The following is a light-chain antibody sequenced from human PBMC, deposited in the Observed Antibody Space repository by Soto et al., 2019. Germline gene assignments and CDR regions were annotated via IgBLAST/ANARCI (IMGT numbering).Light chain of an antibody. J-gene: IGKJ1*01. CDR3: MQATQSTWT. Sequence: DIVMTQTPLSSPVTLGQAASISCRSSQSLVHSDGNTYLRWFQQRPGQPPRLLIYKVSDRFSGVPEGFSGSGAGTYFTLTISRVEAEDVGVFYCMQATQSTWTFGQGTKVEIK. V-gene: IGKV2-24*01. CDR1: QSLVHSDGNTY. CDR2: KVS.